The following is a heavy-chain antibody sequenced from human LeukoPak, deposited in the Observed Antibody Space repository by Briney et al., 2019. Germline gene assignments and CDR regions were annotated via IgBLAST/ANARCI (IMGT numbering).Heavy chain of an antibody. Sequence: PGGSLRLSCAASGFTFTTYWMTWVRQAPGKGLEWVANIKQDGSDKYYVDSVKGRFTISRDNARKSVYLQMNSLRAEDTAVYYCTRDPRHLDSWGQGTLVTVSS. CDR3: TRDPRHLDS. V-gene: IGHV3-7*01. J-gene: IGHJ4*02. CDR2: IKQDGSDK. D-gene: IGHD6-6*01. CDR1: GFTFTTYW.